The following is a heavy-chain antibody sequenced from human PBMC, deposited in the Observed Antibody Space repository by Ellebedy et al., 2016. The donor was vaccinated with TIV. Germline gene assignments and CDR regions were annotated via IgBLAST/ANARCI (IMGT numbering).Heavy chain of an antibody. CDR3: AKSDRGFYYYYGMDV. J-gene: IGHJ6*02. Sequence: GGSLRLXXAASGFTFSSYAMSWVRQAPGKGLEWVSAISGSGGSTYYADSVKGRFTISRDNSKNTLYLQMNSLRAEDTAVYYCAKSDRGFYYYYGMDVWGQGTTVTVSS. D-gene: IGHD1-14*01. CDR2: ISGSGGST. V-gene: IGHV3-23*01. CDR1: GFTFSSYA.